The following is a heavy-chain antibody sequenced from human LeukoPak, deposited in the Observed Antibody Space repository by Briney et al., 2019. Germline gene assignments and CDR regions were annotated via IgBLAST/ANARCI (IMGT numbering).Heavy chain of an antibody. CDR1: GYTFTSYG. D-gene: IGHD6-13*01. Sequence: PGGSVKVSCKASGYTFTSYGISWVRQAPGQGLEWVGWISAYNGNTNYAQKLQGRVTMTTDTSTSTAYMELRSLRSDDTAVYYCARGELTIAAAGAHYYYYMDVWGKGTTVTASS. V-gene: IGHV1-18*01. CDR3: ARGELTIAAAGAHYYYYMDV. CDR2: ISAYNGNT. J-gene: IGHJ6*03.